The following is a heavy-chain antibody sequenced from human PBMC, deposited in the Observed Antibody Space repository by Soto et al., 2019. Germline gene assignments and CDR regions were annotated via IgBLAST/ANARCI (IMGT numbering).Heavy chain of an antibody. CDR3: ARPLSPGYSVDRSSPYGMDV. D-gene: IGHD5-18*01. J-gene: IGHJ6*02. CDR1: GGSFSGYY. Sequence: SETLSLTCAVYGGSFSGYYWSWIRQPPGKGLEWIGEINHSGSTNYNPSLKSRVTISVDTSNNQLSLKLSSVTAADAAVYYWARPLSPGYSVDRSSPYGMDVWGQGTTVTVSS. CDR2: INHSGST. V-gene: IGHV4-34*01.